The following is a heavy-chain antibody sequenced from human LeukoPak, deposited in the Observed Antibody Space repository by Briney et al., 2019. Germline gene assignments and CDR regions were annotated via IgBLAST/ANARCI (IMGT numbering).Heavy chain of an antibody. D-gene: IGHD6-13*01. V-gene: IGHV3-73*01. CDR2: IRSKANSYAT. Sequence: GGSLTLSCPASAFTFSGSAMHWVRPASGKGLEWVGRIRSKANSYATAYAASVKGRLTISRDDSKNTAYLQMNSLKTEARAVYSCRTPIPLIAAASEGVFDIWGQRTMVTVSS. CDR3: RTPIPLIAAASEGVFDI. CDR1: AFTFSGSA. J-gene: IGHJ3*02.